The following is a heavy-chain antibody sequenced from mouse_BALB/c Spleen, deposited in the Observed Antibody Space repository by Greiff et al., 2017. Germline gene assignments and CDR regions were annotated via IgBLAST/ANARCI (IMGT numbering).Heavy chain of an antibody. CDR1: GYSITSDYA. V-gene: IGHV3-2*02. CDR2: ISYSGST. CDR3: ARREVRRYYAMDY. Sequence: EVQLQESGPGLVKPSQSLSLTCTVTGYSITSDYAWNWIRQFPGNKLEWMGYISYSGSTSYNPSLKSRISITRDTSKNQFFLQLNSVTTEDTATYYCARREVRRYYAMDYWGQGTSVTVSS. J-gene: IGHJ4*01. D-gene: IGHD2-14*01.